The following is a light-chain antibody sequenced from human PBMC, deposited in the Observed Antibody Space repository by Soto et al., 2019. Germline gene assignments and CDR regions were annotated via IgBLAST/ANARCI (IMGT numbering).Light chain of an antibody. Sequence: DFVMTQTPDSLAVSLGEKATINCKSSPSVLSSSTNKNYLAWYQQRPGQPPKLLIYWASTRDSGVPDRFSGSGSGTDFTLTISSLQAEDVAVYYCQQYCDTPWTFGRGTKVEI. CDR3: QQYCDTPWT. J-gene: IGKJ1*01. CDR1: PSVLSSSTNKNY. V-gene: IGKV4-1*01. CDR2: WAS.